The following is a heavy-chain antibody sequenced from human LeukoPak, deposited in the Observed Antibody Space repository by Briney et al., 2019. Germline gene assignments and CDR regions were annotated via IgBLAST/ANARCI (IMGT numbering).Heavy chain of an antibody. CDR1: GFTFDEYV. V-gene: IGHV3-9*01. CDR2: ITWNSNTI. J-gene: IGHJ4*02. D-gene: IGHD3-10*01. Sequence: HPGGSLRLFCAASGFTFDEYVMHWLRQTPGKGLEWVSGITWNSNTIRYADSVKGRFTISRDNAKNSLYLQMNSLRAEDTALYYCAKDLGNVFYYGRLAYWGQGILVAVSS. CDR3: AKDLGNVFYYGRLAY.